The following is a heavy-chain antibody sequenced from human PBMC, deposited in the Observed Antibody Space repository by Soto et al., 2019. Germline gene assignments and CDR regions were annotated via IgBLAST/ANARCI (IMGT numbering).Heavy chain of an antibody. J-gene: IGHJ4*02. V-gene: IGHV1-69*04. Sequence: GASVKVSCKASGGTFSSYTISWVRQAPGQGLEWMGRIIPILGIANYAQKFQGRVTITADKSTSTAYMELSSLRSEDTAVYYCARESLGELSLAGWGQGTLVTVSS. D-gene: IGHD3-10*01. CDR1: GGTFSSYT. CDR3: ARESLGELSLAG. CDR2: IIPILGIA.